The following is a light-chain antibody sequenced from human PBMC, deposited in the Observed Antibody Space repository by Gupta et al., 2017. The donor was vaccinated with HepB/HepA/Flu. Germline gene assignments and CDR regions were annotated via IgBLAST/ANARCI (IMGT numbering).Light chain of an antibody. CDR2: NTF. Sequence: DIVLTQSPASLSSSLGERVTLACRASQSVLSYLNWYQQKRGQAPRLLIYNTFNWASGVPARFSGGGSGTDFTLTISSLEPEDFAVYYCQQRSSCPLTFGGGTKVEIK. CDR1: QSVLSY. V-gene: IGKV3-11*01. CDR3: QQRSSCPLT. J-gene: IGKJ4*01.